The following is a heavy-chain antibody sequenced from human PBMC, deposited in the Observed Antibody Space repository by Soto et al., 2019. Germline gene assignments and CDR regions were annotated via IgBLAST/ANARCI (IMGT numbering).Heavy chain of an antibody. Sequence: PGGSLRLSCEASGFTFSSYAMSWVRQAPGKGLEWVSAISGSGGFTNYADSVKGRFTISRDNSKSTLYLQMNSLRAEDTAIYYCTKEVRAGAGMGSDSWGQGTLVTVSS. CDR3: TKEVRAGAGMGSDS. CDR1: GFTFSSYA. CDR2: ISGSGGFT. V-gene: IGHV3-23*01. J-gene: IGHJ4*02. D-gene: IGHD6-19*01.